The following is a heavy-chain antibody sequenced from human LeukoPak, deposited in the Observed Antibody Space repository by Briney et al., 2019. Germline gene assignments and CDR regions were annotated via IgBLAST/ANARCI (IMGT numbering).Heavy chain of an antibody. J-gene: IGHJ5*02. Sequence: KRGESLKISCKGSGYSFTSYWIGWVRQMPGKGLEWMGIIYPGDSDTRYSPSFQGQVTISADKSISTAYLQWSSLKASDTAMYHCARVYCSSTSCPENWFDPWGQGTLVTVSS. V-gene: IGHV5-51*01. D-gene: IGHD2-2*01. CDR3: ARVYCSSTSCPENWFDP. CDR1: GYSFTSYW. CDR2: IYPGDSDT.